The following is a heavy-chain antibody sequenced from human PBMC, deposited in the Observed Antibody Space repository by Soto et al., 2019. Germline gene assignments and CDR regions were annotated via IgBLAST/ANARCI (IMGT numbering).Heavy chain of an antibody. V-gene: IGHV3-30*18. D-gene: IGHD1-1*01. J-gene: IGHJ4*02. Sequence: GGSLRLSCAASRFTFSSYGMHWVRQAPGKGLEWVAVISYDGNNKYYADSVKGRFTISRDNSKNTLYLQMNSLRAEDTAVYYCAKGGGKYTTDYFDFWGQGTLVTVSS. CDR3: AKGGGKYTTDYFDF. CDR1: RFTFSSYG. CDR2: ISYDGNNK.